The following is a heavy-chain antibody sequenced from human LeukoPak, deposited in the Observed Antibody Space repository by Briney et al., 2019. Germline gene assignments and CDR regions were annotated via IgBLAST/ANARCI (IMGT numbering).Heavy chain of an antibody. CDR3: ARGQGALYYYYYMDV. Sequence: GASVKVSCKASGYTFTSYDINWVRQATGQGLEWMGWMNPNSGNTGYAQKFQGRVTMTRNTSISTAYMELSSLRSEDTAVYYCARGQGALYYYYYMDVWGKGTTVTVSS. J-gene: IGHJ6*03. V-gene: IGHV1-8*01. CDR1: GYTFTSYD. CDR2: MNPNSGNT. D-gene: IGHD1-26*01.